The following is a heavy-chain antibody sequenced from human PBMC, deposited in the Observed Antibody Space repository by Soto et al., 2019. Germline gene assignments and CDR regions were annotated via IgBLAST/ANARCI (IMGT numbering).Heavy chain of an antibody. Sequence: EVQLVETGGGLIQPGGSLRLSCAASGFTVSGNYMSWVRQAPGKGLEWVSVMYNGGGTYYADSVKGRFTISRDNSKNTLYLQMNSLRAEDTAVYYCASTRRSSYHYWGQGTLVTVSS. CDR1: GFTVSGNY. CDR3: ASTRRSSYHY. V-gene: IGHV3-53*02. D-gene: IGHD2-2*01. J-gene: IGHJ4*02. CDR2: MYNGGGT.